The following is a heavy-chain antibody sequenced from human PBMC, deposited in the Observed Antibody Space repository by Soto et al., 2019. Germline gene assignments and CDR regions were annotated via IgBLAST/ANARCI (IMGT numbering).Heavy chain of an antibody. CDR3: ARGRRGDIVVVPAARGYYFDY. J-gene: IGHJ4*02. CDR1: GGSFSGYY. Sequence: SETLSLTCAVYGGSFSGYYWSWIRQPPGKGLEWIGEINHSGSTNYNPSLKSRVTISVDTSKNQFSLKLSSVTAADTAVYYCARGRRGDIVVVPAARGYYFDYWGQGTLVTVSS. D-gene: IGHD2-2*01. V-gene: IGHV4-34*01. CDR2: INHSGST.